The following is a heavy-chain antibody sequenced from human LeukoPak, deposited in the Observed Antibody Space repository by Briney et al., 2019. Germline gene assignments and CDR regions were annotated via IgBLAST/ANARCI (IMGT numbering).Heavy chain of an antibody. Sequence: GGSLRLSCTASGFTFSSYNMNWVRQAPGKGREWVSSISSSCSYIYYADSVKGRFTISRDNAKNTLYLQMNSLRAEDTAVYYCARDKREDGMDVWGQGTTVTVSS. V-gene: IGHV3-21*01. J-gene: IGHJ6*02. D-gene: IGHD1-26*01. CDR2: ISSSCSYI. CDR1: GFTFSSYN. CDR3: ARDKREDGMDV.